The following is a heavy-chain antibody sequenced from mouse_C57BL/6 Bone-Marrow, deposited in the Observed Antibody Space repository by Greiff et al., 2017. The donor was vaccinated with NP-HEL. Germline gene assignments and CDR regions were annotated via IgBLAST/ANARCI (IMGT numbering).Heavy chain of an antibody. J-gene: IGHJ2*01. D-gene: IGHD2-4*01. V-gene: IGHV1-82*01. CDR2: IYPGDGDT. CDR3: AREGYDYPYYFDY. Sequence: VKLVESGPELVKPGASVKISCKASGYAFSSSWMNWVKQRPGKGLAWIGRIYPGDGDTNYNGKFKGKATLTADKSSSTAYMQLSSLSSDDSAVYFCAREGYDYPYYFDYWGQGTTLTVSS. CDR1: GYAFSSSW.